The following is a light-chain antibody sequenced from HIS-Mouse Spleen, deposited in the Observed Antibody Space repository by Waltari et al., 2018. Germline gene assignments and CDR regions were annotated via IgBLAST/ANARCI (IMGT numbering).Light chain of an antibody. CDR1: ALTKKS. CDR3: YSTDSSGNHRV. CDR2: EDS. J-gene: IGLJ2*01. Sequence: SYELTQPPSVSVSPGQTARITCSGDALTKKSAYWYQQKSGQAPVLVIYEDSKRPAGFPERFSGSSSGTMATLTISGAQVEDEADYYCYSTDSSGNHRVFGGGTKLTVL. V-gene: IGLV3-10*01.